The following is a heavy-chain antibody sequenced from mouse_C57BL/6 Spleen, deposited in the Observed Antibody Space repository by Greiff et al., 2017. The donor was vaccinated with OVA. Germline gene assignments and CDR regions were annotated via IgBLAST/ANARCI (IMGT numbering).Heavy chain of an antibody. CDR2: INPSSGYT. CDR1: GYTFTSYW. Sequence: QVQLKESGAELAKPGASVKLSCKASGYTFTSYWMHWVKQRPGQGLEWIGYINPSSGYTKYNQKFKGKATLTADKSSSTAYMQLSSLTYEDSAVYYCAKGRSVDYWGQGTTLTVSS. CDR3: AKGRSVDY. J-gene: IGHJ2*01. V-gene: IGHV1-7*01. D-gene: IGHD1-1*01.